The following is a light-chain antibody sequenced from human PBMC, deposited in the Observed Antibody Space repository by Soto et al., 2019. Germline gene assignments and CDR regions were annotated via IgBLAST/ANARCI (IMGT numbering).Light chain of an antibody. CDR2: AVS. CDR3: QQSYSTPHT. CDR1: QSISSW. J-gene: IGKJ5*01. V-gene: IGKV1-39*01. Sequence: DIQMTQSPSTLSASVGDRVTITCRASQSISSWLAWYQQKPGKAPELLIYAVSYLQSGVPSRFSGSGSGTDFTLTISSLQPEDFATYYCQQSYSTPHTFGQGTRLEI.